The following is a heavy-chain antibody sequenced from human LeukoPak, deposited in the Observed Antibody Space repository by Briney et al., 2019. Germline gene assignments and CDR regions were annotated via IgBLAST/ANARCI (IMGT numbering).Heavy chain of an antibody. CDR3: ATRDAITMIVAY. D-gene: IGHD3-22*01. CDR2: FDPEDGET. V-gene: IGHV1-24*01. Sequence: VKVSCKVSGYTLTELSMHWVRQAPGKGLEWMGGFDPEDGETIYAQKFQGRVTMTEDTSTDTAYMELSSLRSEDTAVYYCATRDAITMIVAYWGQGTLVTVSS. J-gene: IGHJ4*02. CDR1: GYTLTELS.